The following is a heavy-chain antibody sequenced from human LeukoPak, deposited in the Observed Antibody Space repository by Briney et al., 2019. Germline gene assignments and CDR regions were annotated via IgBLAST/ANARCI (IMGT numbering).Heavy chain of an antibody. D-gene: IGHD6-19*01. CDR1: GFTVSSNY. CDR3: AGRRSSGWYAY. J-gene: IGHJ4*02. Sequence: PGGSLRLSCATSGFTVSSNYMSWVRQAPGKGLEWVSVIYDSGTTYYADSVKGRFLIFRDTSKKTVDLQMNSLRVEDTAVYYCAGRRSSGWYAYWGQGTLVTVSS. CDR2: IYDSGTT. V-gene: IGHV3-53*01.